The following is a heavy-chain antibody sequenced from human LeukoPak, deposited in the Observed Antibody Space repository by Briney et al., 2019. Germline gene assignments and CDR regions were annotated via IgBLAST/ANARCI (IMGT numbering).Heavy chain of an antibody. V-gene: IGHV3-21*01. D-gene: IGHD2-15*01. CDR3: ARYLYCSGGSCYGIDP. J-gene: IGHJ5*02. CDR1: GFTFSSYT. CDR2: ISSSSSYI. Sequence: PGGSLRLSCAASGFTFSSYTMNWVRQAPGKGLEWVSSISSSSSYISYADSVKGRFTISRENAKNSLFLQMNSLRAEDTAVYYCARYLYCSGGSCYGIDPWGQGTLVTVSS.